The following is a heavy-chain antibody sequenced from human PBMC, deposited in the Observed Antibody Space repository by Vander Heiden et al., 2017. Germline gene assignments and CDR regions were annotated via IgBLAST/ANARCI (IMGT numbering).Heavy chain of an antibody. V-gene: IGHV3-53*01. CDR2: IYSGGST. D-gene: IGHD5-18*01. J-gene: IGHJ6*02. Sequence: EVQLLEPGGGLIQPGGSLSLSCAASGFTVSSNYMSWVRQAPGKGVEWVSVIYSGGSTYYADSVKGRFTISRDNPKNTLYLQMNSLRAEDTAVYYCASRRGYSYGFELGDYYYYGMDVWGQGTTVTVSS. CDR1: GFTVSSNY. CDR3: ASRRGYSYGFELGDYYYYGMDV.